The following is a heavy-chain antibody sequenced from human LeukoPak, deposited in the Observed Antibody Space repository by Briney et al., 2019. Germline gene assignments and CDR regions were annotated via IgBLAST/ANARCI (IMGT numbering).Heavy chain of an antibody. D-gene: IGHD3-10*01. CDR3: TGGGGAY. Sequence: GGSLRLSCVASGFTFNTYWMTWVRQVPGKGLEWVATMVQDGSDKYYVDSLKGRFTISRDNAKNSLYLQINSLTVEDTAVYYCTGGGGAYWGQGTLVIVSS. J-gene: IGHJ4*02. CDR2: MVQDGSDK. V-gene: IGHV3-7*01. CDR1: GFTFNTYW.